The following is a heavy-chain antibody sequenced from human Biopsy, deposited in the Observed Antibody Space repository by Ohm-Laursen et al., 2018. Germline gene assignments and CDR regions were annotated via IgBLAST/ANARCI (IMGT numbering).Heavy chain of an antibody. CDR2: VYYSGTT. CDR3: ARDVKRYCSGTSCYSGYFGMDV. Sequence: GTLSLTCTVSGGSVSDSFHFWSWIRQPPGKGLEWIGDVYYSGTTNYNPSLKSRLTISGDTSKNQFSLNLNSVTAADTAVYFCARDVKRYCSGTSCYSGYFGMDVWGQGTTVTVS. V-gene: IGHV4-61*01. D-gene: IGHD2-2*01. J-gene: IGHJ6*02. CDR1: GGSVSDSFHF.